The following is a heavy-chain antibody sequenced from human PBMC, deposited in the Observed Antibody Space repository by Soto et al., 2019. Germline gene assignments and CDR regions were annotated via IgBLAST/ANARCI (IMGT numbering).Heavy chain of an antibody. Sequence: QIQLQESGPGLVKPSEPLSLSCTVSDGSITPNYYTWVRQPPGKGLEWIDYVYYAGTTTYNPSLKSRVSISIDTSKNEVSLKLSSVTAADTAVYYCARLGAYYQALDSWGQGTLVTVSS. CDR3: ARLGAYYQALDS. CDR1: DGSITPNY. V-gene: IGHV4-59*08. D-gene: IGHD3-22*01. J-gene: IGHJ4*02. CDR2: VYYAGTT.